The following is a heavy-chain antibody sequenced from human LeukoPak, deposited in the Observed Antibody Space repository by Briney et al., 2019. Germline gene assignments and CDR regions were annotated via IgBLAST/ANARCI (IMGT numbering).Heavy chain of an antibody. V-gene: IGHV3-23*01. D-gene: IGHD2-15*01. CDR1: TFNFGLYV. Sequence: GGSLRLSCEASTFNFGLYVMTWARQAPGKGLEWVSGISGGGLSTYYTDSVKGRFTISRENSKNTLYLEMARLRTEDTAVYFCGRGGSTRAQAFDVWGQGTMVTVSS. CDR2: ISGGGLST. CDR3: GRGGSTRAQAFDV. J-gene: IGHJ3*01.